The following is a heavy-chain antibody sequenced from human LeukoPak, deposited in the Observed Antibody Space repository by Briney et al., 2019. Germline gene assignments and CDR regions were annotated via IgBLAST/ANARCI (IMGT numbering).Heavy chain of an antibody. J-gene: IGHJ4*02. CDR3: ARCCSSTSCYNDGCYY. Sequence: SETLSLTCTVSGGSISSYYWSWIRQPAGKGLEWIGRIYASGSNNYSPSLRSRVTMSVDMSKNQFSLNLSSVTAADTAVDYCARCCSSTSCYNDGCYYWGQGTLVTVSS. V-gene: IGHV4-4*07. D-gene: IGHD2-2*02. CDR1: GGSISSYY. CDR2: IYASGSN.